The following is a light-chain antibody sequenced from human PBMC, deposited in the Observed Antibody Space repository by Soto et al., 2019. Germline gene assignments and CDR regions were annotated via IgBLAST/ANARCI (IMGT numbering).Light chain of an antibody. CDR3: LQYFTSPIT. J-gene: IGKJ5*01. Sequence: IVMTQSPDSLAVSLVERATINCKFSQSVLCKSNYKKYLAWYQQKQGKPPKLLIYWASTREYGVPDRISGSGSRTDFTLSISRTRDEHVAVYYWLQYFTSPITLGHRTRLEI. V-gene: IGKV4-1*01. CDR1: QSVLCKSNYKKY. CDR2: WAS.